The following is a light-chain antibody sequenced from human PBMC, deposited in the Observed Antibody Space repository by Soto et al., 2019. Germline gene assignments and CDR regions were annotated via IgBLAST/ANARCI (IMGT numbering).Light chain of an antibody. Sequence: QSALTQPASVSGSPGQSITISCTGTSSDVGSYNLVSWYQQHPGKAPKLIIYEVSKRPSGVSNRFSGSKSGNTASLTISGRQAEDEADYYCCSYANSSPAVFGGGTKLTVL. J-gene: IGLJ2*01. CDR1: SSDVGSYNL. CDR3: CSYANSSPAV. CDR2: EVS. V-gene: IGLV2-23*02.